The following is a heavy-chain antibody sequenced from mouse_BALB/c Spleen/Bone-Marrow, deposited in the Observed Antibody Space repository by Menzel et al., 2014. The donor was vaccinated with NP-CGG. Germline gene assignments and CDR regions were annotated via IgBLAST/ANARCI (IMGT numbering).Heavy chain of an antibody. V-gene: IGHV1-18*01. CDR3: ARRITSIGAMDY. CDR1: GYTFTEYT. CDR2: INPNDGGT. Sequence: EVQLQQPGPVLVKPGASVKISCKPSGYTFTEYTMHWVKQSHGKSREWIGGINPNDGGTSYNQKFKGKATLTVDKSSSTAYMKLSSLTSEDSAVYYCARRITSIGAMDYWGQGTSVTVSS. J-gene: IGHJ4*01. D-gene: IGHD2-4*01.